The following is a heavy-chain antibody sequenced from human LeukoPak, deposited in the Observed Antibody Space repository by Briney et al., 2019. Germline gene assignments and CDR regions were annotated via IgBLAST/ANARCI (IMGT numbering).Heavy chain of an antibody. J-gene: IGHJ1*01. D-gene: IGHD1-26*01. CDR2: IYYTGST. CDR3: ARLGGSYSAEYLQH. CDR1: GXSVSSSSYY. V-gene: IGHV4-39*01. Sequence: PSETLSLTCTVSGXSVSSSSYYWGWIRQPPGKGLEWIGSIYYTGSTYYNPSLESRLTISVDTSKNQFSLRLYSVTAADTAVYYCARLGGSYSAEYLQHWGQGTLVTVSS.